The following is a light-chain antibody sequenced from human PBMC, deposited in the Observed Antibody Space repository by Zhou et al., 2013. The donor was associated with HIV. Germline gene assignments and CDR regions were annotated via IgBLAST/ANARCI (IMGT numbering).Light chain of an antibody. V-gene: IGLV2-14*03. CDR1: SSDVGGHNY. J-gene: IGLJ1*01. CDR2: DVT. CDR3: SSYSSSSTLYV. Sequence: QSALTQPASVSGSPGQSITISCTGTSSDVGGHNYVSWYQHHPGKPLKLLIQDVTERPSGVSNRFSGSKSGNTASLTISGLQAEDEADYYCSSYSSSSTLYVFGTGTKVTVL.